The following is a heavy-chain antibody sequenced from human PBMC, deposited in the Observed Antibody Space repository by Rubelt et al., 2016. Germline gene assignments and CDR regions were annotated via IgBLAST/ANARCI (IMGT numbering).Heavy chain of an antibody. V-gene: IGHV1-2*06. CDR3: ARSSSWYYFDF. CDR1: GGTFNSYA. D-gene: IGHD3-10*01. CDR2: INPNSGGT. J-gene: IGHJ4*02. Sequence: VKKPGSSVKVTCKASGGTFNSYAINWVRQAPGQGLEWMGRINPNSGGTNYAQKFQGRVTMTGDTSISTAYMELSRLGSDDTAVYFCARSSSWYYFDFWGQGTLVTVSS.